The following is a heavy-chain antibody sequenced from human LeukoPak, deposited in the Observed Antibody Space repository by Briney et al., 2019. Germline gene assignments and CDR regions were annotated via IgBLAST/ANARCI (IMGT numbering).Heavy chain of an antibody. Sequence: SQTLSLTCAIPGDSVSSNSAAWNWIRQSPSRGLEWLGRTYYRSKWYNDYAVSVKSRITINPDTSKNQFSLQLNSVTPEDTAVYYCARGYSSSWYFGYNWFDPWGQGTLVTVSS. CDR2: TYYRSKWYN. V-gene: IGHV6-1*01. D-gene: IGHD6-13*01. CDR3: ARGYSSSWYFGYNWFDP. J-gene: IGHJ5*02. CDR1: GDSVSSNSAA.